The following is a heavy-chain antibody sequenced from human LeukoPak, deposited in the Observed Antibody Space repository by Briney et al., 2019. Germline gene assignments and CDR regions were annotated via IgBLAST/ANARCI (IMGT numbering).Heavy chain of an antibody. CDR3: ARDKDPDGMDV. V-gene: IGHV4-30-4*01. Sequence: SETLSLTCTVSGVSISTGDYFWRWLRQPPGKGLEWIGYIYYSGSTYYNPSLKSRVTMSVDTSKNQFSLNLSSVTAADTAVYYCARDKDPDGMDVWGQGTTVTVSS. CDR2: IYYSGST. CDR1: GVSISTGDYF. J-gene: IGHJ6*02.